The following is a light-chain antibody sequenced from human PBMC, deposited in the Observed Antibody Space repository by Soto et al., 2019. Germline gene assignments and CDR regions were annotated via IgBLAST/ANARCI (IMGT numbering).Light chain of an antibody. CDR3: VLYIGTWV. V-gene: IGLV8-61*01. Sequence: QTVVAQEPSFSVSPGGTVTLTCGLSSGSVSTSSYPTWYQQTPGQAPRTLIYSTNTRSSGVPDRFSGSILGNKAALTITGAQADDESDYYCVLYIGTWVFGGVTKVSVL. CDR2: STN. J-gene: IGLJ3*02. CDR1: SGSVSTSSY.